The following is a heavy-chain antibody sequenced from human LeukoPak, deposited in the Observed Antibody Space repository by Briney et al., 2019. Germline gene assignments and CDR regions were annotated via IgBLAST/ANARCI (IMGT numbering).Heavy chain of an antibody. V-gene: IGHV1-2*02. CDR1: GYTFTGYY. Sequence: ASVEVSCKASGYTFTGYYIHWVRQAPGQGLEWMGWINPNSGDTNYAQKLQGRVTMTRDTSISPAYMELSRLRSDDTAVYYCAREGRGWAFDIWGQGTMVTVS. CDR3: AREGRGWAFDI. CDR2: INPNSGDT. D-gene: IGHD2-15*01. J-gene: IGHJ3*02.